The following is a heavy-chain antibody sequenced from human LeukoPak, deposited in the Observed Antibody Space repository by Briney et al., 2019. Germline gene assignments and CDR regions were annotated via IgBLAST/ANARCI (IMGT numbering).Heavy chain of an antibody. CDR3: ARVDSGHDYGPS. CDR2: INPNSGGT. D-gene: IGHD5-12*01. V-gene: IGHV1-2*06. Sequence: GASVKVSCTASGYIFTGYYLHWVRQAPGQGLEWMGRINPNSGGTDYAQKFQGRVTMTRDTSISTAYMELSRLISDDTAVYYCARVDSGHDYGPSWGQGTMVTVSS. J-gene: IGHJ3*01. CDR1: GYIFTGYY.